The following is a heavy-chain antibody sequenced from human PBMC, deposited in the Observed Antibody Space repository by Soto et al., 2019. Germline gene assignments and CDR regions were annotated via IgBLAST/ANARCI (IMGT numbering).Heavy chain of an antibody. CDR3: AREVAYYYDSSGSPSGY. D-gene: IGHD3-22*01. Sequence: EVQLVESGGGLVQPGGSLRLSCAASGFTFSSYSMNWVRQAPGKGLEWVSYISSSSSYIYYADSVKGRFTISRDNAKNSLYLQMNSLRAEDTAVYYCAREVAYYYDSSGSPSGYWGQGTLVTVSS. CDR1: GFTFSSYS. CDR2: ISSSSSYI. J-gene: IGHJ4*02. V-gene: IGHV3-21*05.